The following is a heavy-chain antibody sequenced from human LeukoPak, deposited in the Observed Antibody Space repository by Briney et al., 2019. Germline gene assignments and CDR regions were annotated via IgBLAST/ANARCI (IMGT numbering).Heavy chain of an antibody. Sequence: SETLSLTCTVSGGSISSYYWSWIRQPPGKGLEWIGYIYYSGSTNYNPSLKSRVTISVDTSKNQLSLKLSSVTAADTAVYYCARGLEEDSSSSRDAFDIWGQGTMVTVSS. J-gene: IGHJ3*02. CDR3: ARGLEEDSSSSRDAFDI. CDR2: IYYSGST. V-gene: IGHV4-59*01. D-gene: IGHD6-6*01. CDR1: GGSISSYY.